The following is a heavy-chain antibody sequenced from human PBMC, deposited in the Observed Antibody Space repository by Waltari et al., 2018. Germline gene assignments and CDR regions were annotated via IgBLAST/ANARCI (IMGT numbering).Heavy chain of an antibody. CDR2: INPNSGGT. CDR1: GYTLTGNY. J-gene: IGHJ4*02. D-gene: IGHD2-8*01. V-gene: IGHV1-2*02. CDR3: AKSPWNGPLDY. Sequence: QEHLVQSGAEVKKPGDSVKVYCKASGYTLTGNYIHWVRQAPGQGLEWMGWINPNSGGTNYAQKFQGRVTVTRDTSISTAYMEVSSLRSDDTAVYYCAKSPWNGPLDYWGQGTLVTVSS.